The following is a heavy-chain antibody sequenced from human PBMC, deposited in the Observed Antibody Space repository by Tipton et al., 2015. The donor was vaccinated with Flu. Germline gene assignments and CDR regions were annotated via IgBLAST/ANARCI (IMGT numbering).Heavy chain of an antibody. V-gene: IGHV4-34*01. D-gene: IGHD3-10*01. CDR3: ARHYGSGSYYNGDAFDI. CDR1: GGSFSGYY. Sequence: TLSLTCAVYGGSFSGYYWSWIRQPPGKGLEWIGSIYYSGSTYYNPSLKSRVTISVDTSKNQFSLKLSSVTAADTAVYYCARHYGSGSYYNGDAFDIWGQGTMVTVSS. CDR2: IYYSGST. J-gene: IGHJ3*02.